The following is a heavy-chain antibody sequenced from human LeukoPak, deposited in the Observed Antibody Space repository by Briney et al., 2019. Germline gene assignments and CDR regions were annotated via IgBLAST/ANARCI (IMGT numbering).Heavy chain of an antibody. J-gene: IGHJ5*02. CDR3: AKDWGSSDWYNYFDP. D-gene: IGHD6-19*01. Sequence: GTSLRLSCAVSGFTIRIYGMHWVRQAPGKGLEWVAMISRDGGAKYYGDSVKGRFTISRDDSKNTLYLQMNSLSTEDTALYYCAKDWGSSDWYNYFDPWGQGTLVTVSS. V-gene: IGHV3-30*18. CDR1: GFTIRIYG. CDR2: ISRDGGAK.